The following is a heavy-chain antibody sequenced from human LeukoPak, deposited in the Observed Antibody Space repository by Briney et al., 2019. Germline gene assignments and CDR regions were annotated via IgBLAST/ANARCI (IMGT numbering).Heavy chain of an antibody. D-gene: IGHD3-10*01. CDR1: GGTFSSYA. Sequence: SVKVSCKASGGTFSSYAISWVRQAPGQGLEWMGRIIPILGIANYAQKFQGRVTITADKSTSTAYMELSSLRSEDTAVYYCARDFGYYYGSGSPRVGIDPWGQGTLVTVSS. V-gene: IGHV1-69*04. CDR3: ARDFGYYYGSGSPRVGIDP. J-gene: IGHJ5*02. CDR2: IIPILGIA.